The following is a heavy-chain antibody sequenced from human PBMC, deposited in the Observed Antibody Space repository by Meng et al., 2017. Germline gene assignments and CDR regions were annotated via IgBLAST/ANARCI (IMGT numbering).Heavy chain of an antibody. V-gene: IGHV4-4*02. CDR3: ARGRYSSGWDRFDY. CDR1: GGSISSSNW. CDR2: IYHSGST. Sequence: QVQLQGSGPVLVKASGTLSLTGAVSGGSISSSNWWSWVRQPPGKGLEWIGEIYHSGSTNYNPSLKSRVTISVDKSKNQFSLKLSSVTAADTAVYYCARGRYSSGWDRFDYWGQGTLVTVSS. J-gene: IGHJ4*02. D-gene: IGHD6-19*01.